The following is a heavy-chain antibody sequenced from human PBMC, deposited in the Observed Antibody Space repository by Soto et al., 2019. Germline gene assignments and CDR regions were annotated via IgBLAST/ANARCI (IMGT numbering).Heavy chain of an antibody. CDR3: ARHPSPSNPYCSSTSCYDFDF. D-gene: IGHD2-2*01. V-gene: IGHV5-10-1*01. CDR2: LDPTDSYT. J-gene: IGHJ4*02. Sequence: GESLKISCKGSGYSFTSYWISWVRQMPGKGLEWMGALDPTDSYTNYSPSFQGNVTISPDKSINTAYLQWSSLKASDAAMYYCARHPSPSNPYCSSTSCYDFDFWGQGTLVTVSS. CDR1: GYSFTSYW.